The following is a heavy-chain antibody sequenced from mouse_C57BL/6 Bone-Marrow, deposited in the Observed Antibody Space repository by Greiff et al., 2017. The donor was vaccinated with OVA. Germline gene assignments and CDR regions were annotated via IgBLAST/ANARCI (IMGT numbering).Heavy chain of an antibody. CDR1: GYTFTSYW. J-gene: IGHJ2*01. D-gene: IGHD1-1*01. Sequence: QVQLKQPGAELVRPGTSVKLSCKASGYTFTSYWMHWVKQRPGQGLEWIGVIDPSDSYTNYNQKFKGKATLTVDTSSSTAYMQLSSLTSEDSAVYYCAREDYYYGTKYYVDYWDQGTTLTVSS. V-gene: IGHV1-59*01. CDR2: IDPSDSYT. CDR3: AREDYYYGTKYYVDY.